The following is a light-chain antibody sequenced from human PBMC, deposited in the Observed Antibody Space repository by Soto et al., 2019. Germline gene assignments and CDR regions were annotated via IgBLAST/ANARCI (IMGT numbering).Light chain of an antibody. J-gene: IGLJ3*02. CDR2: EVS. V-gene: IGLV2-14*01. Sequence: QSALAQPDSVSGSPEQSITISCTGTSSDFGSYNYVSWYQQHPGNAPKLMIYEVSNRPSGISNRFSGSKSGNTASLTISGLQAEDEANYYCSSYTNISTRVFGGGTQLTV. CDR3: SSYTNISTRV. CDR1: SSDFGSYNY.